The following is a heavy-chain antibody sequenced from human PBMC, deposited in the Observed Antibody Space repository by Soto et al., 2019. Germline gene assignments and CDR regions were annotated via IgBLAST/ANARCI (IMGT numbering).Heavy chain of an antibody. D-gene: IGHD2-2*01. Sequence: GVSLRLSCAASGFTFSSYAMSWVRQAPGKGLEWVSAISGSGGSTYYADSVKGRFTISRDNSKNTLYLQMNSLRAEDTAVYYCAKGVVVVPAAMTPFSWGQGTLVTVSS. CDR2: ISGSGGST. CDR3: AKGVVVVPAAMTPFS. J-gene: IGHJ5*02. V-gene: IGHV3-23*01. CDR1: GFTFSSYA.